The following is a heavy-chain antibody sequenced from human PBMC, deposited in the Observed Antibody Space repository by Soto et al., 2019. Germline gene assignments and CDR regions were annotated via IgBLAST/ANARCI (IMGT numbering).Heavy chain of an antibody. V-gene: IGHV3-23*01. CDR3: AKGEGTWYGVFAA. J-gene: IGHJ4*02. Sequence: GGSLRLSCAASGFTFSSYAMNWIRQAPGKGLEWVSGLKNGDDSAYYTDSVRGRFTISRDNSTNTLYLQMNSLRVDDTATYYCAKGEGTWYGVFAAWGQGSLVTVSS. D-gene: IGHD6-13*01. CDR2: LKNGDDSA. CDR1: GFTFSSYA.